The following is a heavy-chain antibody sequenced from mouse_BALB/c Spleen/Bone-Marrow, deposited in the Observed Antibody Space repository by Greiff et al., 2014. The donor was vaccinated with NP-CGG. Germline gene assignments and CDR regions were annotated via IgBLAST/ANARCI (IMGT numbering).Heavy chain of an antibody. V-gene: IGHV3-6*02. CDR3: SRGSPYVGYFEV. CDR2: ISYDGSN. J-gene: IGHJ1*01. Sequence: VQLQQSGPGLVKPSQSLSLTCSVTGYSITSGYYWNWIRQFPGNKLEWMGYISYDGSNNYNPSLKNRISITRDTSKNQFFLKLKSVTADDTATYYCSRGSPYVGYFEVWGARTTVTVSS. D-gene: IGHD6-5*01. CDR1: GYSITSGYY.